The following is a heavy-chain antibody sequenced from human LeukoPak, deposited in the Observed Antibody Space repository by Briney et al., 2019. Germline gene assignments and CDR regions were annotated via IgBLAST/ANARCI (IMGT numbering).Heavy chain of an antibody. CDR3: ARERGYYDSGGLDY. CDR2: VYISGST. Sequence: SETLSLTCTVSGGSISSYYWSWIRQPAGKGLEWIGRVYISGSTDYNHSLKSRVTMSVDTSNNQFSLKLSSVTAADTAVYYCARERGYYDSGGLDYWGQGTLVTVSS. D-gene: IGHD3-22*01. J-gene: IGHJ4*02. CDR1: GGSISSYY. V-gene: IGHV4-4*07.